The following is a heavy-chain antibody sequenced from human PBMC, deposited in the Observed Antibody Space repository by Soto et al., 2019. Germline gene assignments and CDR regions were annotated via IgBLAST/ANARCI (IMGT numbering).Heavy chain of an antibody. CDR1: SEGHI. CDR2: FYHSGST. J-gene: IGHJ6*01. Sequence: SEGHIPCCVRQPPGQGLECIGHFYHSGSTYYHPSLTRRVTISLDRSKTQFSLKLSSVTAADTAVYYCAKRSGHSSGLPYYR. V-gene: IGHV4-30-2*04. D-gene: IGHD6-19*01. CDR3: AKRSGHSSGLPYYR.